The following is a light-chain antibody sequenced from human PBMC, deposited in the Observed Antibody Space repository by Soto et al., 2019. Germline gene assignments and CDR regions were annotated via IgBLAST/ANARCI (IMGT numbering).Light chain of an antibody. J-gene: IGKJ1*01. CDR3: QQYGSSPGVT. Sequence: EIVLTQSPVTLSLSPCEIATLSCRSIQSVSSSYLAWYQQKPGQAPRLLIYGASSRATGIPDRFSGSGSGTDFTLTISRLEPEDFAVYYCQQYGSSPGVTFGQGTKV. CDR2: GAS. CDR1: QSVSSSY. V-gene: IGKV3-20*01.